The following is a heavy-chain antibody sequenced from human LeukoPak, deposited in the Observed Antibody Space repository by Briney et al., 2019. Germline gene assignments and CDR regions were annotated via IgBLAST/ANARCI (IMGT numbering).Heavy chain of an antibody. CDR2: IRYDESNK. D-gene: IGHD6-19*01. CDR3: AKKSDSSGRR. CDR1: GFTFSSYG. V-gene: IGHV3-30*02. J-gene: IGHJ4*02. Sequence: GVSLRLSCAASGFTFSSYGMHWVRQAPGKGLEWVACIRYDESNKYYADSVKGRFTISRDNSKNTLYLQMNRLRAEDTAVYYCAKKSDSSGRRGGQGTLVTVSS.